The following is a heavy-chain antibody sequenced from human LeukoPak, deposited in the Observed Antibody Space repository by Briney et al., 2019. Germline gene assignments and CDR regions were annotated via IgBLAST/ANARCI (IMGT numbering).Heavy chain of an antibody. J-gene: IGHJ3*01. CDR1: GYSFTSYW. V-gene: IGHV5-51*01. CDR2: NYPGDSEA. CDR3: ARCKAVAGTINAFDF. D-gene: IGHD6-19*01. Sequence: GESLKTSLKGSGYSFTSYWIGWVRQMPGKDLEWMGINYPGDSEARYSPSFQGQVSISVDKSINTAYLQWSSLKASDTAMYYCARCKAVAGTINAFDFWGQGTMVTVSS.